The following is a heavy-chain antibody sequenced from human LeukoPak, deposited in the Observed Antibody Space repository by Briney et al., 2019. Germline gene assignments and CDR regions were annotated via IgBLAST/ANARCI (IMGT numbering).Heavy chain of an antibody. Sequence: GRSLTLSCVASGFTFRNHGMHWVRQAPGKGLEWVAVASTDVGDQSYADSVRGRFIISRGNSKNTLSLQMNNLRPEDTAVYYCARETNLLLRGSALDIWGQGTMVTVSS. D-gene: IGHD3-3*01. J-gene: IGHJ3*02. V-gene: IGHV3-30*03. CDR1: GFTFRNHG. CDR3: ARETNLLLRGSALDI. CDR2: ASTDVGDQ.